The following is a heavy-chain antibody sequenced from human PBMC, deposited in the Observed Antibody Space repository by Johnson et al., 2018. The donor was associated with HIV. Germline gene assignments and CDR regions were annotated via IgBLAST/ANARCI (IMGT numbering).Heavy chain of an antibody. J-gene: IGHJ3*02. D-gene: IGHD5-24*01. CDR1: GFTFSDYY. Sequence: QVQLVESGGGVVRPGGSLRLSCAASGFTFSDYYMSWIRQAPGKGLEWVSYISSSGSTIYYADPVKGRFTISRDNAKNTLYLQMNSLRAEDTAVYYCARDHSRDEAFDIWGQGTMVTVSS. V-gene: IGHV3-11*04. CDR2: ISSSGSTI. CDR3: ARDHSRDEAFDI.